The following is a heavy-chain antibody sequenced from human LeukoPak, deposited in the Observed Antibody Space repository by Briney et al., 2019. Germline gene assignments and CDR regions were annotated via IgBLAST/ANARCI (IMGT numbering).Heavy chain of an antibody. CDR1: GFTFNYYA. CDR3: AKQRRALVVPSTLDY. Sequence: GGSLRLSCAASGFTFNYYALSWVRQAPGKGLQWVSAISGSGSSTYLADSVQGRFTTSRDNSKNTLYLHMVSLRAEDTAIYYCAKQRRALVVPSTLDYWGQGTLVTVSS. J-gene: IGHJ4*02. V-gene: IGHV3-23*01. CDR2: ISGSGSST. D-gene: IGHD2-2*01.